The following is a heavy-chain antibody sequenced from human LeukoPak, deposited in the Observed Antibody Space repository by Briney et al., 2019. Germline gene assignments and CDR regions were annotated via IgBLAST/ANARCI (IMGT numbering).Heavy chain of an antibody. Sequence: GGSLRLSCAASGFTFSSYAMGGFRRPPAKGLEWVSAITASGGNTYYADSVKGRFTISRDNSKNPLSLQGNSRRDEDTAVYYCAKSNGYSYGRYYFDYWGQGTLVTVSS. D-gene: IGHD5-18*01. V-gene: IGHV3-23*01. CDR2: ITASGGNT. CDR1: GFTFSSYA. CDR3: AKSNGYSYGRYYFDY. J-gene: IGHJ4*02.